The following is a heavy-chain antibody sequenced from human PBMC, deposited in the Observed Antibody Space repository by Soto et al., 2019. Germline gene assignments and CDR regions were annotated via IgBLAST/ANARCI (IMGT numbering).Heavy chain of an antibody. V-gene: IGHV6-1*01. CDR1: GDSVSSNSAA. J-gene: IGHJ4*02. CDR3: AQAKDSTPGAFDY. Sequence: SQTLSLPCAISGDSVSSNSAAWNWIRQSPSRGLEWLGRTYYRSKWYNDYAVSVKSRITINPDTSKNQFSLQLNSVTPEDMAVYYCAQAKDSTPGAFDYWGQGTLVTVSS. D-gene: IGHD2-15*01. CDR2: TYYRSKWYN.